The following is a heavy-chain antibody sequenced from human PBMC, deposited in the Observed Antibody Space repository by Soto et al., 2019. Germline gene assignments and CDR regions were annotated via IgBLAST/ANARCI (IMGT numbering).Heavy chain of an antibody. CDR3: TTMLYGSGSYYSDAY. J-gene: IGHJ4*02. V-gene: IGHV3-15*07. D-gene: IGHD3-10*01. Sequence: PGGSLRLSCAASGFSFSSAWMNWVRQAPGKGLEWVGRIKSKTDGGTTDYAAPVKGRFTVSRDDSKNTLYLQMNSLETEDTAVYYCTTMLYGSGSYYSDAYWGQGTLVTVSS. CDR1: GFSFSSAW. CDR2: IKSKTDGGTT.